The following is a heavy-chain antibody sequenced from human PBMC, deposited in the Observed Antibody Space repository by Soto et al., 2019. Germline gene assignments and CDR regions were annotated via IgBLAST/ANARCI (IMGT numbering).Heavy chain of an antibody. J-gene: IGHJ4*02. Sequence: PSETLSVTCAVYGGSFSGFYWSWIRQPPGKGLEWIGEINHSGSTNYNPSLKSRLTISVDTSKNQFSLKLSSVTAADTAVYYCGRRGTTTIDYWGQGTLVTVSS. V-gene: IGHV4-34*01. CDR1: GGSFSGFY. D-gene: IGHD1-1*01. CDR2: INHSGST. CDR3: GRRGTTTIDY.